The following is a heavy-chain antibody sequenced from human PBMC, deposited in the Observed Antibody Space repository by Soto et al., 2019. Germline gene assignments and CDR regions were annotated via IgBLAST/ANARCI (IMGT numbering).Heavy chain of an antibody. J-gene: IGHJ2*01. CDR2: NNPFSGTT. V-gene: IGHV1-18*01. CDR1: GYTFTSYS. CDR3: ARAHRYFDGLLTRWYFDL. Sequence: QVQLVQSGAEVQKPGASVKVSCKTSGYTFTSYSITWVRQAPGQGLEWLGWNNPFSGTTKYERKFQGRVTMTTDTSTSTAHMELRSLRSDDTAFYYCARAHRYFDGLLTRWYFDLWGRGTLVTVSS. D-gene: IGHD3-9*01.